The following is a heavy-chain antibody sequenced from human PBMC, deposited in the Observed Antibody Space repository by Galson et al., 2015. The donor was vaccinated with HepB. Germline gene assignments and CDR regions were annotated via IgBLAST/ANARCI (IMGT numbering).Heavy chain of an antibody. CDR2: INPSGGST. CDR1: GYTFTSYY. CDR3: ARGESDYYGIYGMDV. J-gene: IGHJ6*02. D-gene: IGHD3-10*01. Sequence: SVKVSCKASGYTFTSYYMHWVRQAPGQGLEWMGIINPSGGSTSYAQKFQGRVTMTRDTSTSTVYMELSSLRSEDTAVYYCARGESDYYGIYGMDVWGQGTTVTVSS. V-gene: IGHV1-46*03.